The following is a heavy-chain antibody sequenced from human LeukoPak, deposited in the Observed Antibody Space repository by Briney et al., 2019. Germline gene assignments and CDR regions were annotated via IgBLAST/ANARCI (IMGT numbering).Heavy chain of an antibody. CDR2: IIPIFGTA. CDR1: GGTFSSYA. V-gene: IGHV1-69*13. D-gene: IGHD3-3*01. J-gene: IGHJ4*02. Sequence: GASVKVSCKASGGTFSSYAISWVRQAPGQGLEWMGGIIPIFGTANYAQKFQGRVTITADESTSTAYMELSSLRSEDTAVYYCAREKVSYYDFWSGYRDYWGQGTLVTVSS. CDR3: AREKVSYYDFWSGYRDY.